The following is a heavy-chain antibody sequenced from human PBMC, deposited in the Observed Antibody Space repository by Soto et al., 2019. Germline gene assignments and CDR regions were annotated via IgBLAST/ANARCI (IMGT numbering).Heavy chain of an antibody. CDR1: GFSFRDYA. CDR2: MTATGVSI. Sequence: EVQLLESGGGLVQSGGSLRLSCVASGFSFRDYAMSWVRQAPGKGLVWVSAMTATGVSIFYADSVRGRFTISRDNSKNTLYLQMSSLRAEDTATYSCAKDSIPYSSSYDLDHWGRGALVTVSS. D-gene: IGHD6-6*01. V-gene: IGHV3-23*01. J-gene: IGHJ4*02. CDR3: AKDSIPYSSSYDLDH.